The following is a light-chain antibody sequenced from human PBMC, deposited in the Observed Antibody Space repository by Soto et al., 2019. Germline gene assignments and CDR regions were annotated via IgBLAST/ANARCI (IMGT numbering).Light chain of an antibody. CDR2: EVN. CDR1: GSNVGAYDR. V-gene: IGLV2-8*01. J-gene: IGLJ3*02. Sequence: QSALTLPTSASGSPGQSVTISCTGTGSNVGAYDRVSWYQQHPGKATNLMIYEVNKRPSGVPDRFAGSKSGNTATLTVSGLRAEEEADYYCRSHGGTGKWVFGGGTKVTVL. CDR3: RSHGGTGKWV.